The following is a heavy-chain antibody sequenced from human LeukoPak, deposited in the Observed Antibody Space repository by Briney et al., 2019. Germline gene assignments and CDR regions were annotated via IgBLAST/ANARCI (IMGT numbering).Heavy chain of an antibody. CDR2: IVYDGSEK. Sequence: GTSLRLSCAASGFTFSRHPVHWVRQAPGKGLEWVAVIVYDGSEKYYKESVKGRFTISRDNSKNTLYLQMDSLRPEDTAVYYCAKDPRTGAVSGIFYFDYWGQGTLLTVSS. CDR3: AKDPRTGAVSGIFYFDY. J-gene: IGHJ4*02. CDR1: GFTFSRHP. D-gene: IGHD6-19*01. V-gene: IGHV3-30*04.